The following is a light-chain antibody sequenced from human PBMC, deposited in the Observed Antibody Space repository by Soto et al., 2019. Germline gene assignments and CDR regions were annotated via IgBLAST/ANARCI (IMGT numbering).Light chain of an antibody. Sequence: AIRMTQSPSSLSASTGDRVTITCRASQGISSYLAWYQQKPGKAPKLLIYDASTLQSGVPSRVSGSGSGTEFTLTISSLQPDDFATYYCQQYNSCPWTFGQGTKV. CDR1: QGISSY. J-gene: IGKJ1*01. CDR2: DAS. V-gene: IGKV1-8*01. CDR3: QQYNSCPWT.